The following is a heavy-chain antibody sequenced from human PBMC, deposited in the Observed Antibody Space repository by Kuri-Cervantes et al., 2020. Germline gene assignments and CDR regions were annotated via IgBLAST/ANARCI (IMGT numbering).Heavy chain of an antibody. J-gene: IGHJ6*03. CDR1: GGSFSGSY. CDR3: SRDLITLVQGNQNRYYYMDV. CDR2: INHSGST. D-gene: IGHD3-10*01. V-gene: IGHV4-34*01. Sequence: SETLSLTCAVYGGSFSGSYWSWIRQPPGKGLEWIGEINHSGSTNYNPSLKSRVTISVDTSKNQFSLKMSSVTAADTAVYYCSRDLITLVQGNQNRYYYMDVWGKGTTVTVSS.